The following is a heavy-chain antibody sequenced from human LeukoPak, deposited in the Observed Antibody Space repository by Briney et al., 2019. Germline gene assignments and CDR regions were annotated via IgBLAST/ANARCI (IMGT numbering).Heavy chain of an antibody. CDR3: AKPHQNY. CDR2: ISYDGSNK. Sequence: GGSLRLSCAASGFTFSSYAMHWVRQAPGKGLEWVAVISYDGSNKYYADSVKGRFTISRDNSKNTLYLQMNSLRAEDTAVYYCAKPHQNYWGQGTLVTVSS. CDR1: GFTFSSYA. J-gene: IGHJ4*02. V-gene: IGHV3-30*04.